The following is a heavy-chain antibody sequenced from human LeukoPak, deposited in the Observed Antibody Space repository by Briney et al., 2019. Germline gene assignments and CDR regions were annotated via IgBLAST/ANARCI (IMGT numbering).Heavy chain of an antibody. D-gene: IGHD3-10*01. CDR3: ARVQSAGSGTYYINWFDP. Sequence: SETLSLTCTVSGGSISNYYWSWIRQPAGKGLEWIGRIYTSGSTNYNPSLKSRVTMSIDTSKNQFSLKVNSVTAADTAVYFCARVQSAGSGTYYINWFDPWGQGTLVTVSS. V-gene: IGHV4-4*07. CDR1: GGSISNYY. J-gene: IGHJ5*02. CDR2: IYTSGST.